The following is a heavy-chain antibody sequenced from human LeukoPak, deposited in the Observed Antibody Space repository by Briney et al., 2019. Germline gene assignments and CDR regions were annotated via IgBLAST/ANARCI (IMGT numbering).Heavy chain of an antibody. J-gene: IGHJ4*02. D-gene: IGHD6-19*01. Sequence: GGTQRLLCAASVFTFSRLCTHGAPQAPARGLEWVKSLSWNSRNNVYADSVRDRYTNPRDNDKNSLHLPMNTQIAENSAFYYCARDAGGETGWSPFEYWGQGTLVTVSS. CDR3: ARDAGGETGWSPFEY. V-gene: IGHV3-9*01. CDR1: VFTFSRLC. CDR2: LSWNSRNN.